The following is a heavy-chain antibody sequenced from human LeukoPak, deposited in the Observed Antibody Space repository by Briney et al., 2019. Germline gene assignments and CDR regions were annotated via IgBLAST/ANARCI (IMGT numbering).Heavy chain of an antibody. CDR1: GGTFSSYT. CDR2: IIPILGIA. J-gene: IGHJ6*03. CDR3: ARTAGAVVWYYYMDV. Sequence: GASVKVSCKASGGTFSSYTISWVQQAPGQGLEWMGRIIPILGIANYAQKFQGRVTITADKSTSTAYMELSSLRSEDTAVYYCARTAGAVVWYYYMDVWGKGTTVTVSS. V-gene: IGHV1-69*02. D-gene: IGHD2-2*01.